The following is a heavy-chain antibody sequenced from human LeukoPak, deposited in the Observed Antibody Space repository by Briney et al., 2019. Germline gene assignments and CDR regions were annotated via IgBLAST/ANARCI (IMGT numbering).Heavy chain of an antibody. J-gene: IGHJ4*02. CDR3: TKDHTSSSLDY. CDR1: RFSFSSHG. CDR2: ISYDGSNK. Sequence: PGRSLRLSCAASRFSFSSHGMHWVRQAPGKGLEWVAAISYDGSNKFYADSAKGRFTISRDNSKNTLYLQMNSLRVEDTAVYYCTKDHTSSSLDYWGQGTLVTVSS. V-gene: IGHV3-30*18. D-gene: IGHD6-6*01.